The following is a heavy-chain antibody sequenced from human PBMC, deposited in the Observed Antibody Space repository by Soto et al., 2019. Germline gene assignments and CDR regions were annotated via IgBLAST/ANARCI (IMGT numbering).Heavy chain of an antibody. J-gene: IGHJ5*02. CDR3: ARVKVVRGGGYNWFDP. Sequence: SETLSLTCSISGGSISSNNWWRWVRQPPGKGLEWIGEIYHSGSTYYNPSLKSRVTISVDTSKNQFSLKLSSVTAADTAVYYCARVKVVRGGGYNWFDPWGQGTLVTVSS. CDR2: IYHSGST. D-gene: IGHD3-10*01. V-gene: IGHV4-4*02. CDR1: GGSISSNNW.